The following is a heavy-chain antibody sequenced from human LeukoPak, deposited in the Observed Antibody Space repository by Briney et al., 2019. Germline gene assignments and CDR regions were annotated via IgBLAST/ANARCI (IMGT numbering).Heavy chain of an antibody. CDR2: IYHSGST. CDR3: ARSITIFGVVTRNWFDP. CDR1: GYSISSGYY. J-gene: IGHJ5*02. V-gene: IGHV4-38-2*01. Sequence: SETLSLTCAVSGYSISSGYYWGWIRQPPGKGLEWIGSIYHSGSTYYNPSLKSRVTISVDTSKNQFSLKLSSVTAADTAVYYCARSITIFGVVTRNWFDPWGQGTLVTVSS. D-gene: IGHD3-3*01.